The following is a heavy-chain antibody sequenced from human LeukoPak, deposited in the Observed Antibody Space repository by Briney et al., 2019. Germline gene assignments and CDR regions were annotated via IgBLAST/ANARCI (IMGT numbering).Heavy chain of an antibody. V-gene: IGHV3-48*01. Sequence: GGSLRLSCAASGFTFSSYSMNWVRQAPGKGLEWVSYISSSSSTIYYADSVKGRFTISRDNAKNTLYLQMNSLRAEDTAVYYCAEVPEGDRGYFDYWGQGTLVTVSS. CDR2: ISSSSSTI. J-gene: IGHJ4*02. D-gene: IGHD3-16*01. CDR1: GFTFSSYS. CDR3: AEVPEGDRGYFDY.